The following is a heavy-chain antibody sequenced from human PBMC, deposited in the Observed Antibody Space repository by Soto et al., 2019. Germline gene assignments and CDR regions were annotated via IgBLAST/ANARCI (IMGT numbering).Heavy chain of an antibody. J-gene: IGHJ6*02. CDR2: IVVGSGNT. Sequence: ASVKVSCKASGFTFTISAVQWVRQARGQRLEWIGWIVVGSGNTNYAQKFQERVTITRDMSTSTAYMELSSLRSEDTAVYYCAAARVMVYYYGMDVWGQGTTVTVSS. CDR1: GFTFTISA. V-gene: IGHV1-58*01. CDR3: AAARVMVYYYGMDV. D-gene: IGHD3-10*01.